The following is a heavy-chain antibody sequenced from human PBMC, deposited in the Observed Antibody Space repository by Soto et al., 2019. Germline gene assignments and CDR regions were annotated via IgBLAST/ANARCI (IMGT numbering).Heavy chain of an antibody. D-gene: IGHD4-17*01. J-gene: IGHJ6*03. Sequence: HPGGSLRLSCAASGFTFSSYAMSWVRQAPGKGLEWVSAISGSGGSTYYADSVKGRFTISRDNSKNTLYLQMNSLRAEDTAVYYCAKIGDYVPYYYYYMDVWGKGTTVTVSS. CDR1: GFTFSSYA. CDR3: AKIGDYVPYYYYYMDV. V-gene: IGHV3-23*01. CDR2: ISGSGGST.